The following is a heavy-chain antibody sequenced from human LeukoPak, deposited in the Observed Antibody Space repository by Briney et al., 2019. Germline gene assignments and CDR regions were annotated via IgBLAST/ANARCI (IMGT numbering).Heavy chain of an antibody. V-gene: IGHV7-4-1*02. CDR2: INAKTGNP. Sequence: GASVKVSCKASGYTFSAYVMNWVRQAPGQGLEWMGWINAKTGNPTYAQGFTGRFVFSLDTSVSTAYLQINSLKAEDTAVYYCARGWFGEISYYFDYWGQGTLITASS. J-gene: IGHJ4*02. D-gene: IGHD3-10*01. CDR1: GYTFSAYV. CDR3: ARGWFGEISYYFDY.